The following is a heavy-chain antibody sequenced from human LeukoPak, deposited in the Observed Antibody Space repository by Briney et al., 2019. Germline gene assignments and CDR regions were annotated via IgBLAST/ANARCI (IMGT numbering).Heavy chain of an antibody. Sequence: PGGSLRLSCAASGFTFSSYGMHWVRQAPGKGLEWVANIKQDGSEKYYVDSVKGRFTISRDNAKNSLYLQMNSLRAEDTAVYYCARDPTIFGVVIVPDYWGQGTLVTVSS. J-gene: IGHJ4*02. V-gene: IGHV3-7*01. D-gene: IGHD3-3*01. CDR2: IKQDGSEK. CDR1: GFTFSSYG. CDR3: ARDPTIFGVVIVPDY.